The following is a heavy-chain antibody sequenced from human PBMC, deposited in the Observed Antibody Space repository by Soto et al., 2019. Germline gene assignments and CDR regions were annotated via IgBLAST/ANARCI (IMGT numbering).Heavy chain of an antibody. Sequence: QVQVVQSGAEVKKPGSSVKVSCKASGGSFSSYGISWVRQAPGQGLEWMGGIIPVFGTPHYAQKFQDRVTITADESTSTVYMEVSSLTSDDTAVYYCARGDATKIIVTTYYSLDVWGQGTTVTVSS. CDR3: ARGDATKIIVTTYYSLDV. V-gene: IGHV1-69*12. CDR1: GGSFSSYG. J-gene: IGHJ6*02. D-gene: IGHD3-22*01. CDR2: IIPVFGTP.